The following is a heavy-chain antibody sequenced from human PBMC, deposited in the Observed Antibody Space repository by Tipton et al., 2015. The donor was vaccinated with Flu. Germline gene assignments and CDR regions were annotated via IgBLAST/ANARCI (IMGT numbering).Heavy chain of an antibody. D-gene: IGHD4-11*01. CDR3: ARRDDSNYVSDPKSWFDP. J-gene: IGHJ5*02. CDR2: IFHTGST. Sequence: TLSLTCTVSGDSINCDYYWGWIRQPPGKGLEWIGNIFHTGSTYHNPSLKGRVALSVDRSKNQFSLKVISVTAADTAVYYCARRDDSNYVSDPKSWFDPWGQGILVSVSS. CDR1: GDSINCDYY. V-gene: IGHV4-38-2*02.